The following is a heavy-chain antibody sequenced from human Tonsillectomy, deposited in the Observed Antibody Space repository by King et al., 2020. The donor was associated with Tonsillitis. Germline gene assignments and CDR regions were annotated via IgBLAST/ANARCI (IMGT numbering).Heavy chain of an antibody. CDR3: ANVEGYPRDCYKD. J-gene: IGHJ4*02. CDR1: GFTFSNYA. Sequence: VQLVESGGGLVQPGGSLRLSCAASGFTFSNYAMTWVRQAPGKGLEWVSAISNSGGSTHYADSVKGRFSISRDNSKNTLFLQMNSLRAEDTAIYYCANVEGYPRDCYKDWGQGTLVTVSS. CDR2: ISNSGGST. D-gene: IGHD2-21*01. V-gene: IGHV3-23*04.